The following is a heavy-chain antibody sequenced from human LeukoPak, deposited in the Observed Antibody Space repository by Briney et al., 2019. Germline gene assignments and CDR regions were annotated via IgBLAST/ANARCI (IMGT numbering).Heavy chain of an antibody. D-gene: IGHD3-22*01. CDR1: GYTFTSYG. CDR3: ARDLEYYYDSSAYFDY. V-gene: IGHV1-18*01. Sequence: ASVKVYCKASGYTFTSYGISWVRQAPGQGLEWMGWISAYNDNTKYAQRLQGRVTMTTDTSTSTAYMELRSLRSDDTAVYYCARDLEYYYDSSAYFDYWGQGTLVTVSS. J-gene: IGHJ4*02. CDR2: ISAYNDNT.